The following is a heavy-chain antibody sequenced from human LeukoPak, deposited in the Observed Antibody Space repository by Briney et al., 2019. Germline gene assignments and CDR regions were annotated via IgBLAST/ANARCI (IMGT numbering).Heavy chain of an antibody. D-gene: IGHD5-12*01. CDR1: GYSFTNYW. CDR3: ARQRDSGFVFDS. J-gene: IGHJ4*02. CDR2: IYPSDSDT. Sequence: GESLKISCMGSGYSFTNYWIGWVRQVPGSGLEWMGVIYPSDSDTRYSPSFQGQVTISADKSIDTAYLQWSSLKASDTAMYYCARQRDSGFVFDSWGQGTLVTVSS. V-gene: IGHV5-51*01.